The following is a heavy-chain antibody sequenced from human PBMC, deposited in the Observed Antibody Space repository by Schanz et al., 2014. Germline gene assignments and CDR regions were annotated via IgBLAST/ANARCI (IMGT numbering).Heavy chain of an antibody. CDR2: IIPVLAIV. J-gene: IGHJ3*02. V-gene: IGHV1-69*02. Sequence: QVQLVQSGAEVKKPGSSVKVSCTASGGTFSSYTISWIRQAPGQGLEWMGRIIPVLAIVDYAQKFQGRVTITADKSTSTASMELSSLRYEDTALYYCARGTMPGTFDIWGQGTMVTVSS. CDR3: ARGTMPGTFDI. D-gene: IGHD2-2*01. CDR1: GGTFSSYT.